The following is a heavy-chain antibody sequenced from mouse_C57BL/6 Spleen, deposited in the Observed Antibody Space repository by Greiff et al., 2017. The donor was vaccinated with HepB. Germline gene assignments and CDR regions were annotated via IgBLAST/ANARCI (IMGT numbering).Heavy chain of an antibody. CDR3: ARSYYGFYYFDY. CDR2: ISSGSSTI. V-gene: IGHV5-17*01. CDR1: GFTFSDYG. J-gene: IGHJ2*01. Sequence: EVQLVESGGGLVKPGGSLKLSCAASGFTFSDYGMHWVRQAPEKGLEWVAYISSGSSTIYYADTVKGRFTISRDNAKNTLFLQMTSLRSEDTAMYYCARSYYGFYYFDYWGQGTTLTVSS. D-gene: IGHD1-1*01.